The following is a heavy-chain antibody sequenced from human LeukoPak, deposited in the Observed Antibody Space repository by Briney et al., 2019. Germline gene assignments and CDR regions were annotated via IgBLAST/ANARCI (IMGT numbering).Heavy chain of an antibody. CDR3: ARDHNYAFDN. J-gene: IGHJ4*02. V-gene: IGHV3-48*01. D-gene: IGHD1-1*01. CDR1: GFPFIDYS. Sequence: PGGSLRLSCTASGFPFIDYSMNWVRQVPGKGLEWISYIGIDSGNTKYADSVRGRFTISADKAKNSLYLQMNSLRVEDTAVYYCARDHNYAFDNWGQGTLVSVAS. CDR2: IGIDSGNT.